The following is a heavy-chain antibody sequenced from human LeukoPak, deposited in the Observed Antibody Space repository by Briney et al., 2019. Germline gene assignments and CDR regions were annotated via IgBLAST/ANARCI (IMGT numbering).Heavy chain of an antibody. V-gene: IGHV3-30*02. D-gene: IGHD3-22*01. CDR1: AFTFSRYG. CDR3: ARESESYDSSGSTFDY. J-gene: IGHJ4*02. Sequence: GGSLRLSCAASAFTFSRYGMHWVRQAPGKGLEWVAFIRYDGSNKYYADSVKGRFTISRDNSKNTLYLQMNSLRAEDTAVCYCARESESYDSSGSTFDYWGQGTLVTVSS. CDR2: IRYDGSNK.